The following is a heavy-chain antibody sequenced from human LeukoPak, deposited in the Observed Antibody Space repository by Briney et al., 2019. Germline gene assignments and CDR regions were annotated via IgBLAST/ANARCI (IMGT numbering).Heavy chain of an antibody. CDR2: INSDGSST. Sequence: GGSLRLSCVASGFTFSSYWMHWVRHAPGKGLVWVSRINSDGSSTKCADSVKGRFTISRDNAKNTLYLQMNSLRAEDTAVYCCAKRNDKSSGYAPFDPWGQGTLVTVSS. D-gene: IGHD3-22*01. J-gene: IGHJ5*02. CDR3: AKRNDKSSGYAPFDP. V-gene: IGHV3-74*03. CDR1: GFTFSSYW.